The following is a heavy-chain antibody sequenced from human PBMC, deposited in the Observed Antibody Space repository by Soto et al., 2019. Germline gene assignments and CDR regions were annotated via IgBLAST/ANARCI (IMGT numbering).Heavy chain of an antibody. Sequence: EVQLVESGGGLVQPGGSLRLSCEASGFSFSSYEMNRVRQAPGKGLEWVSYISTGGGAIHYADSVKGRFTVSRDNAKSLLYRQMNSLRAEDTALYYCARDIGGGNWFDPWGQGTLVTVSS. D-gene: IGHD1-26*01. J-gene: IGHJ5*02. CDR3: ARDIGGGNWFDP. CDR1: GFSFSSYE. V-gene: IGHV3-48*03. CDR2: ISTGGGAI.